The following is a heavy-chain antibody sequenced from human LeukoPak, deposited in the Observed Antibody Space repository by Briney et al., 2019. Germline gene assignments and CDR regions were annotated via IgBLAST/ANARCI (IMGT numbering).Heavy chain of an antibody. CDR2: IYYSGST. CDR3: ATSGYGGHEY. J-gene: IGHJ4*02. Sequence: SETLSLTCTVSGGSISSYYWSWIRQPPGKGLEWIGYIYYSGSTNYNPSLKSRVTISVDTSKNQFSLKLSSVTAADTAVYYCATSGYGGHEYRGQGTLVTVSS. D-gene: IGHD4/OR15-4a*01. CDR1: GGSISSYY. V-gene: IGHV4-59*01.